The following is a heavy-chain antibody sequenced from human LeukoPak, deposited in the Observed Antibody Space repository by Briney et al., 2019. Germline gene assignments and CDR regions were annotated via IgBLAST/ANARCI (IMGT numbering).Heavy chain of an antibody. Sequence: SETLSLTCTVSGGSISPYYWNWIRQPPGKGLEWIGYIYYSGGTNYNASLTSRVTISVDTSQNQFSLRLRSVTAADTAVYYCARRAAAVGTYYMDVWGKGTTVTVSS. CDR3: ARRAAAVGTYYMDV. V-gene: IGHV4-59*01. J-gene: IGHJ6*03. CDR1: GGSISPYY. D-gene: IGHD6-13*01. CDR2: IYYSGGT.